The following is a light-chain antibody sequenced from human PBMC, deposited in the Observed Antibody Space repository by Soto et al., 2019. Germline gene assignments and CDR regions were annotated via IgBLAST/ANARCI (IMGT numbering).Light chain of an antibody. V-gene: IGKV1-9*01. CDR2: VAS. CDR1: QGISSY. CDR3: QQLNIYPFT. Sequence: IQLTQSPSSLSASVGDRVIMTCRASQGISSYLAWYQQKPGKAPTLLIYVASTLETGVPSRFSGSGSGTDFTLTISSLQPEDFATYYCQQLNIYPFTFXPGTKVDIK. J-gene: IGKJ3*01.